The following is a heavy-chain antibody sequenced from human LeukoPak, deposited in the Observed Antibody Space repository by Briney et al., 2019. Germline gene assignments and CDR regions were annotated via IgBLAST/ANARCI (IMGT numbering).Heavy chain of an antibody. CDR1: GGSFSGYY. J-gene: IGHJ3*01. Sequence: SETLSLTCAVYGGSFSGYYWSWIRQPPGKGLEWIGEINHSGSTNYNPSLKSRVTISVDTSKNQFSLKLSSVTAADTAVYYCGRHANGDSSAAFDLWGQGTMVFVPS. CDR2: INHSGST. D-gene: IGHD2-8*01. V-gene: IGHV4-34*01. CDR3: GRHANGDSSAAFDL.